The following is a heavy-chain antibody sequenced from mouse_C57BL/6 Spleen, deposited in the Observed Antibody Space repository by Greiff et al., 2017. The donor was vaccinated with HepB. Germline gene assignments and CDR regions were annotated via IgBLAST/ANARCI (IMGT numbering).Heavy chain of an antibody. CDR1: GYTFTDYE. D-gene: IGHD1-1*01. Sequence: VQLQESGAELVRPGASVTLSCKASGYTFTDYEMHWVKQTPVHGLEWIGAIDPETGGTAYNQKFKGKAILTADKSSSTAYMELRSLTSEDSAVYYCTRWGYGSSYWYFDVWGTGTTVTVSS. V-gene: IGHV1-15*01. CDR2: IDPETGGT. J-gene: IGHJ1*03. CDR3: TRWGYGSSYWYFDV.